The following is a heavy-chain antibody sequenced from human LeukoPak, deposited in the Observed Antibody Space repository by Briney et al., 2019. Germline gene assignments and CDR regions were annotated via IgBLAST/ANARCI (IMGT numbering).Heavy chain of an antibody. D-gene: IGHD6-19*01. CDR1: GGSISSYF. V-gene: IGHV4-59*08. CDR3: ARIDRAVAGTIDY. CDR2: IYYSGST. Sequence: TPSETLSLTCTVSGGSISSYFWSWIRQPPGKGLEWIGYIYYSGSTNYNPSLKSRVTMSVDTSKNQFSLKLSSVTAADTAVYYCARIDRAVAGTIDYGGQGTLVTVSS. J-gene: IGHJ4*02.